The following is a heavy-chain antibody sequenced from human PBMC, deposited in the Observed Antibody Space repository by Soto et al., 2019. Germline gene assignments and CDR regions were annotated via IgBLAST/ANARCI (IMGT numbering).Heavy chain of an antibody. CDR1: SSSVSSYY. V-gene: IGHV4-59*02. J-gene: IGHJ4*02. CDR2: IYYSGYT. Sequence: SETLSLTCTVSSSSVSSYYWNWIRQSPGKGLEWIGYIYYSGYTNYNPSLKSRITISADTSKNQFSLKLSSVTPADTAVYYCAGGGMTTVPYWGQGTLVTVSS. D-gene: IGHD4-17*01. CDR3: AGGGMTTVPY.